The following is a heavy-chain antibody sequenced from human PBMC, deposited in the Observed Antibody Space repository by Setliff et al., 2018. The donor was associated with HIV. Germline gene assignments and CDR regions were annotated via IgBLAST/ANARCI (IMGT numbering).Heavy chain of an antibody. CDR2: ITLYNGNT. J-gene: IGHJ4*02. Sequence: SVKVSCKASGYTFTYCSLHWLQQAPGQGLERMRWITLYNGNTNYAKKFQSRVTITRDMSLRTAYIELSSLRSEDSAVYYWVPLLLAVAGTRFSGLFDYWGQGTLVTVSS. CDR1: GYTFTYCS. D-gene: IGHD6-19*01. V-gene: IGHV1-45*02. CDR3: VPLLLAVAGTRFSGLFDY.